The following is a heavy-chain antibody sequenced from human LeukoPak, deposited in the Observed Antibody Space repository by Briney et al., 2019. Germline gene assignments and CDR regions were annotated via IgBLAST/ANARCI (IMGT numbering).Heavy chain of an antibody. V-gene: IGHV1-24*01. CDR2: FDPEGCET. CDR3: ATGGYYYDSSGNAFDI. CDR1: GYTLTELS. J-gene: IGHJ3*02. Sequence: ASVKVSCKVSGYTLTELSMHWLRQAPGKGLEGMGGFDPEGCETIYAQKFQGRVTMTEDRSTDTAYMELSSLRSEDTAVYYRATGGYYYDSSGNAFDIWGQGTMVTVSS. D-gene: IGHD3-22*01.